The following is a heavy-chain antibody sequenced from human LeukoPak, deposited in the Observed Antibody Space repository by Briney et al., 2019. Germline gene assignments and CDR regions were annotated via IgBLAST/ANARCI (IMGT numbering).Heavy chain of an antibody. CDR3: MGGRGWLPEN. D-gene: IGHD3-22*01. J-gene: IGHJ4*02. V-gene: IGHV3-7*01. CDR1: GFTFSSYS. CDR2: IEQDRTET. Sequence: GGSLRLSCAASGFTFSSYSMNWVRQAPGKGLEWVAIIEQDRTETFYVDSVKGRFTISRDNVKNSLYLQMNSLRIEDAAVYYCMGGRGWLPENWGQGTLVTVSS.